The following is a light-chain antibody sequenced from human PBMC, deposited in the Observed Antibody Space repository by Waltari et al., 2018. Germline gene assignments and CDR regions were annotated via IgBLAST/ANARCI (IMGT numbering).Light chain of an antibody. CDR3: QVWDANNEPGL. V-gene: IGLV3-21*01. Sequence: SYVLTQPPSVSVAPGETARIPRGGNNIGTKSVHWYRQKPGQAPVLVISYDSDRPSGIPERFSGSNSGDTATLTISRVEAGDEADYYCQVWDANNEPGLFGTGTEVTV. J-gene: IGLJ1*01. CDR2: YDS. CDR1: NIGTKS.